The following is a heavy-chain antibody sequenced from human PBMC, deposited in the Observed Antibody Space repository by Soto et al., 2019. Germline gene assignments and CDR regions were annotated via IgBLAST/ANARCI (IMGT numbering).Heavy chain of an antibody. Sequence: SETLSLTCTVSGGSISSGPYSWGWIRQPPGEGLEWIGTFYYSESTYYNPSLEGRVTISVDTSKNQFSLKLSSVTAADTAVYYCARGITMVRGPNNENWFDPWGQGTLVTAPQ. CDR2: FYYSEST. D-gene: IGHD3-10*01. V-gene: IGHV4-39*07. CDR1: GGSISSGPYS. CDR3: ARGITMVRGPNNENWFDP. J-gene: IGHJ5*02.